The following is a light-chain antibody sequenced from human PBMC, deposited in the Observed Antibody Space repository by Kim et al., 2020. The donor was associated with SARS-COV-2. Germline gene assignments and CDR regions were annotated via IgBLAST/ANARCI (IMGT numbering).Light chain of an antibody. J-gene: IGKJ1*01. Sequence: ASVGGRVTITCRASQYITRWLAWFQQKPGKAPKALIYRASTLESGVPSTFSGSGSGTDFTLTISSLQPDDFATYYCQQYDTYPLTFGQGTKLEIK. CDR3: QQYDTYPLT. CDR2: RAS. CDR1: QYITRW. V-gene: IGKV1-5*03.